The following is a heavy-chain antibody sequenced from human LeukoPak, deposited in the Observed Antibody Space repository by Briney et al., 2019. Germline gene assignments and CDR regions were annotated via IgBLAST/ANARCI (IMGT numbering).Heavy chain of an antibody. CDR1: GGTFSRYA. CDR3: AVGFYIAVAGTWGFDY. V-gene: IGHV1-69*05. D-gene: IGHD6-19*01. J-gene: IGHJ4*02. Sequence: GASVKVSCKASGGTFSRYAISWVRQAPGQGLEWMGGIIPNFGTANYPQKLQGRVTITTDESTITAYMQLSSLRSEDPAVYYCAVGFYIAVAGTWGFDYWGQGTLVTVSS. CDR2: IIPNFGTA.